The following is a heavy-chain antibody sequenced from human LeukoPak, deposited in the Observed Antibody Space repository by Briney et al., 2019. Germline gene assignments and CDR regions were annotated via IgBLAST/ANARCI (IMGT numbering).Heavy chain of an antibody. Sequence: ASVKVSCKASGYTFTGYYMHWVRQAPGQGLEWMGWINPNSGGTNYAQKFQGRVTMTRDTSISTAYMELSRLRSDDTAVYYCASADCSSTSCYSYWFDPWGQGTLVTVSS. CDR2: INPNSGGT. CDR3: ASADCSSTSCYSYWFDP. CDR1: GYTFTGYY. J-gene: IGHJ5*02. D-gene: IGHD2-2*01. V-gene: IGHV1-2*02.